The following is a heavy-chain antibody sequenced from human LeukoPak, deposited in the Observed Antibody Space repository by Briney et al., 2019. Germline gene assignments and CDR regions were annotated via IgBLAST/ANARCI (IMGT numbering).Heavy chain of an antibody. Sequence: GESLKISCKGSGYSFTTYWIGWVRQMPGKGLEWMGNIYPGDSDTRYSPSFQGQVTISADKSISTAYLQWSSLKASDTAIYYCARHSYNYDSSDYYLGDYWGQGTLVTVSS. V-gene: IGHV5-51*01. CDR1: GYSFTTYW. CDR3: ARHSYNYDSSDYYLGDY. D-gene: IGHD3-22*01. CDR2: IYPGDSDT. J-gene: IGHJ4*02.